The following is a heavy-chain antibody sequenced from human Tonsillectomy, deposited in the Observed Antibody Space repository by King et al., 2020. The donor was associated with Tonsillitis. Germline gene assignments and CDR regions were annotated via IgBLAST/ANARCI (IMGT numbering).Heavy chain of an antibody. CDR3: AKGYSGYYYAFDI. Sequence: VQLVESGGGVVQPGRSLRLSCAASGFTFSSYGVHLVRQAPGKGLEWVAVVSYDGSNKYYADSVKGRFTISRDNSKNTLYLQMNSLRAEDTAVYYCAKGYSGYYYAFDIWGQGTMVTVSS. CDR2: VSYDGSNK. D-gene: IGHD5-12*01. V-gene: IGHV3-30*18. J-gene: IGHJ3*02. CDR1: GFTFSSYG.